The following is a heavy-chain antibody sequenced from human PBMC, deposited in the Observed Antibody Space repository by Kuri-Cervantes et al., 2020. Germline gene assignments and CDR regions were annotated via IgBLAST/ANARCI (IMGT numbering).Heavy chain of an antibody. J-gene: IGHJ4*02. CDR3: ARAPRGSSWPSFDY. V-gene: IGHV3-7*01. CDR2: IKQDGTEE. CDR1: GFRSSNYW. Sequence: GGSLRLSCAPSGFRSSNYWMNWVRQAPGKGLEWVANIKQDGTEEYYVDSVKGRFTISRDNAKNSLYLQMNSLRAEDTAVYYCARAPRGSSWPSFDYWGQGTLVTVSS. D-gene: IGHD6-13*01.